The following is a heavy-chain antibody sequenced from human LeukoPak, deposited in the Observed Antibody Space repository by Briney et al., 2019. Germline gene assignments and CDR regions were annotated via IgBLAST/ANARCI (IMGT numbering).Heavy chain of an antibody. CDR2: ISGSGGST. D-gene: IGHD6-13*01. CDR1: GFTFSSYA. Sequence: GGSLRLSCAASGFTFSSYAMSWVRQAPGKGLEWVSAISGSGGSTYYADSVKGRFTVSRDNSKNTLYLQMNSLRAEDTAVYYCAKDVLDSSWYYFDYWGQGTLVTVSS. J-gene: IGHJ4*02. V-gene: IGHV3-23*01. CDR3: AKDVLDSSWYYFDY.